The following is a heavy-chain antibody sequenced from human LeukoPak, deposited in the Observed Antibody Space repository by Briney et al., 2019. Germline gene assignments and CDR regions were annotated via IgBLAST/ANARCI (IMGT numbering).Heavy chain of an antibody. J-gene: IGHJ4*02. V-gene: IGHV3-7*05. CDR2: INQDGSEK. CDR3: ARGARVPALFDY. D-gene: IGHD4/OR15-4a*01. Sequence: GGSLRLSCAASGFTFSTFWMSWVRQAPGKGLEWLANINQDGSEKYYVDSVKGRFTISRDNAKNSLSLQMNSLSAEDTAVYYCARGARVPALFDYWGQGTLVTVSS. CDR1: GFTFSTFW.